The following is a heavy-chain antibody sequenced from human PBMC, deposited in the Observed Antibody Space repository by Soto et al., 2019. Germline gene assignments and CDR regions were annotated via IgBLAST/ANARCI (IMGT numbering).Heavy chain of an antibody. CDR2: IYPGDSDT. V-gene: IGHV5-51*01. D-gene: IGHD3-22*01. Sequence: PGESLKISCKGSGYSFTSYWIGWVRQMPGKGLEWMGIIYPGDSDTRYSPSFQGQVTISADKSISTAYLQWSSLKASDTAMYYCARHGAEYYDSSGYYYDSYYYGMDVWGQGTTVTVSS. J-gene: IGHJ6*02. CDR1: GYSFTSYW. CDR3: ARHGAEYYDSSGYYYDSYYYGMDV.